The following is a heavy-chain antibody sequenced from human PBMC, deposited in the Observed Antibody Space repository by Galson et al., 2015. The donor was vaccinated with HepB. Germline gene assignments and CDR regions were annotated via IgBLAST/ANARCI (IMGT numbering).Heavy chain of an antibody. CDR2: INAGNGNT. Sequence: SVMVSCKASGYTFTSYAMHWVRQAPGQRLEWMGWINAGNGNTKYSQKFQGRVTITRDTSASTAYMEMSSLRSEDTAVYYCANGYSSSWYPEVWGQGTLVTVSS. J-gene: IGHJ4*02. D-gene: IGHD6-13*01. V-gene: IGHV1-3*01. CDR3: ANGYSSSWYPEV. CDR1: GYTFTSYA.